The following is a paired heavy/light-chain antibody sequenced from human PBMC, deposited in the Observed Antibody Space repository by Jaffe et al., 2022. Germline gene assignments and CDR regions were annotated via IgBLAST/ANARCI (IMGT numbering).Light chain of an antibody. V-gene: IGLV2-8*01. J-gene: IGLJ2*01. CDR1: SSDVGGYNY. CDR3: SSYAGNINVV. Sequence: QSALTQPPSASGSPGQSVTISCTGTSSDVGGYNYVSWYQQHPGKAPKLMIYEVSKRPSGVPDRFSGSKSGNTASLTVSGLQAEDEADYYCSSYAGNINVVFGGGSKLTVL. CDR2: EVS.
Heavy chain of an antibody. CDR3: ARHVFSYAYYYMDV. CDR1: AASLSSSSYY. V-gene: IGHV4-39*01. J-gene: IGHJ6*03. D-gene: IGHD1-26*01. CDR2: ISYSGFT. Sequence: QLQLQESGPGLVQPSETLSLTCTVSAASLSSSSYYWGWIRQPPGKGLEWIGTISYSGFTYYNPSLKSRVTISVDTSKNHFSLNLSSVTAADTAVYYCARHVFSYAYYYMDVWGKGTTVTVSS.